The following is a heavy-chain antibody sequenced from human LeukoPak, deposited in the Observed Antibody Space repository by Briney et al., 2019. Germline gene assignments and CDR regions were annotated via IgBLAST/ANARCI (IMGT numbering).Heavy chain of an antibody. CDR1: GFTFSRHG. CDR2: IRSDGSSN. CDR3: VRDRDWGFDY. Sequence: GGSLRLSCAASGFTFSRHGMHWVRQAPGKGLEWVTFIRSDGSSNYYGDSVKGRFTLSRDNFKNTLSRQMNSLRAEDTAVYYCVRDRDWGFDYWGQGTLVTVSS. J-gene: IGHJ4*02. D-gene: IGHD3/OR15-3a*01. V-gene: IGHV3-30*02.